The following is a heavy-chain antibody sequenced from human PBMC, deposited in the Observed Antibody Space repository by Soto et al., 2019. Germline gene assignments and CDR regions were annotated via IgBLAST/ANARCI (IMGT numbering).Heavy chain of an antibody. V-gene: IGHV6-1*01. CDR2: TYYRSKWYN. J-gene: IGHJ6*02. D-gene: IGHD6-19*01. CDR1: GDSVSSNSAA. CDR3: AREVPVAGIAVAGHYVMDF. Sequence: SQTLSLTCAISGDSVSSNSAAWNWIRQSPSRGLEWLGRTYYRSKWYNDYAVSVKSRITINPDTSKNQFSLQLNSVTPEDTAVYYCAREVPVAGIAVAGHYVMDFRGQGSSVIVSS.